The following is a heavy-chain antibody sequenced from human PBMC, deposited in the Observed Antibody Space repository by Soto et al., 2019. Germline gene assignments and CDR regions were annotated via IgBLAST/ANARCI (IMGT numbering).Heavy chain of an antibody. CDR3: ARDVSGLVFDP. D-gene: IGHD3-10*01. CDR2: IYHSGST. J-gene: IGHJ5*02. Sequence: SETLSLTCAVSGGSISSGGYSWSWIRQPPGKGLEWIGYIYHSGSTYYNPSLKSRVTISVDRSMNQFSLKLSSVTAADTAVYYCARDVSGLVFDPWGQGTLVTVSS. CDR1: GGSISSGGYS. V-gene: IGHV4-30-2*01.